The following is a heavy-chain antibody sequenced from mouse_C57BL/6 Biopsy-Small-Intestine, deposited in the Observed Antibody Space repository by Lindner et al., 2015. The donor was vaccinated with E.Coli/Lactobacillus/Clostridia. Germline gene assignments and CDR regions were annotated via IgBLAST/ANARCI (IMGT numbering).Heavy chain of an antibody. J-gene: IGHJ3*01. CDR3: ARPAYDYDGAWFAN. CDR2: INPSTGGA. D-gene: IGHD2-4*01. V-gene: IGHV1-42*01. Sequence: VQLQESGPELVKPGASVKVSCKASGYSFTGYYMNWVKQSPEKSLEWIGEINPSTGGASYNQKFKAKATLTVDKSSSTAYMQLKSLTSEDSAVYYCARPAYDYDGAWFANWGQGTLVTVSA. CDR1: GYSFTGYY.